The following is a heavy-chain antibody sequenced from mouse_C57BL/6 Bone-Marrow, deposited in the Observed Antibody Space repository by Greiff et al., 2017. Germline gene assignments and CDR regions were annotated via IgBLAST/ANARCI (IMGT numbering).Heavy chain of an antibody. V-gene: IGHV5-15*01. CDR3: ARGYYAMDY. CDR1: GFTFSDYG. Sequence: EVKLMESGGGLVQPGGSLKLSCAASGFTFSDYGMAWVRQAPRKGPERVAFISNLAYSIYYADTVTGRFTISRENAKNTLYREMSSLRSEDTAMYYCARGYYAMDYWGQGTSVTVSS. J-gene: IGHJ4*01. CDR2: ISNLAYSI.